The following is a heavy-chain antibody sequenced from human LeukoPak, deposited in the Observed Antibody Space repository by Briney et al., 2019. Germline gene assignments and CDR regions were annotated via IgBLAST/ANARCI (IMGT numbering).Heavy chain of an antibody. Sequence: PGGSLRLPCAASGFTFSSYEMNWVRQAPGKGLEWVSYISSSGSTIYYADSVKGRFTISRDNAKNSLYLQMNSLRAEDTAVYYCARDRLRIPAFDYWGQGTLVTVSS. CDR1: GFTFSSYE. CDR2: ISSSGSTI. CDR3: ARDRLRIPAFDY. J-gene: IGHJ4*02. V-gene: IGHV3-48*03. D-gene: IGHD2-2*01.